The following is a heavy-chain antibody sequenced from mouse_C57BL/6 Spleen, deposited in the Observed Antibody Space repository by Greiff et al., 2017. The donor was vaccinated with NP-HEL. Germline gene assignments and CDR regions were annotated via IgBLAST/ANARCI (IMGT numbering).Heavy chain of an antibody. Sequence: EVQLQQSGAELVRPGASVKLSCTASGFNIKDYYMHWVKQRPEQGLEWIGRIDPEDGDTEYAPKFQGKATMTADTSSNTAYLQLSSLTSEDTAVYYCTLITTVVEYYFDYWGQGTTLTVSS. CDR2: IDPEDGDT. CDR1: GFNIKDYY. CDR3: TLITTVVEYYFDY. V-gene: IGHV14-1*01. D-gene: IGHD1-1*01. J-gene: IGHJ2*01.